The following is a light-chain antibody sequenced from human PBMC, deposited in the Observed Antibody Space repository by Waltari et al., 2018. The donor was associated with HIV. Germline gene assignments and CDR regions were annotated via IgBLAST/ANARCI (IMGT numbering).Light chain of an antibody. Sequence: QSALTQPASVSGSPGQSITISCTGTSSNLVSWYQQHPGKAPKLIIYEVSKRPSGVSDGFAASKSGNTAALAISGLQAEDGADYHCCSYVGVVNSFVLFGGGTKLTVL. V-gene: IGLV2-23*02. CDR3: CSYVGVVNSFVL. J-gene: IGLJ2*01. CDR1: SSNL. CDR2: EVS.